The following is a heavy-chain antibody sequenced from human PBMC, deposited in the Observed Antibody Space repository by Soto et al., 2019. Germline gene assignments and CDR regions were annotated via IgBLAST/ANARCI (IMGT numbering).Heavy chain of an antibody. Sequence: ASVKVSCKTSGYTFSNYGITWVRQAPGQPLEWLGWISLYSDGTNYAQKFQGRVSMTTDTSTTTAYMELRSLRSDDTAVYYCARVVPGAEAWFVPWGQGTLVTVSS. D-gene: IGHD2-2*01. CDR2: ISLYSDGT. J-gene: IGHJ5*02. V-gene: IGHV1-18*01. CDR3: ARVVPGAEAWFVP. CDR1: GYTFSNYG.